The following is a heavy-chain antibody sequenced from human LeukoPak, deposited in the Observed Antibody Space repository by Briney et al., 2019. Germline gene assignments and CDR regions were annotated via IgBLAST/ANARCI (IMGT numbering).Heavy chain of an antibody. Sequence: SETLSLTCTVSGGSISSYYWSWIRQPPGKGLEWIGYIYYSGSTNYNPSLKSRVTISVDTSKNQFSLKLSSVTAADTAVYYCARSRLTQQWLVGWFDPWGQGTLVTVSS. CDR2: IYYSGST. V-gene: IGHV4-59*01. J-gene: IGHJ5*02. D-gene: IGHD6-19*01. CDR3: ARSRLTQQWLVGWFDP. CDR1: GGSISSYY.